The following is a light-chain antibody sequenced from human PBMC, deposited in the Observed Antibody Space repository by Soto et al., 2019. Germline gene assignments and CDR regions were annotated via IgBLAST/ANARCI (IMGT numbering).Light chain of an antibody. CDR3: QQYGNSPWT. CDR2: DVS. Sequence: DIQMTQSPSTLSSSVGDRFTSTCRASQSISGWLAWYQQKPGKAPKLLIYDVSSLESGVPSRFSGSGSGTEFTLTISRLEPEDFAVYYCQQYGNSPWTFGQGTKVAIK. J-gene: IGKJ1*01. CDR1: QSISGW. V-gene: IGKV1-5*01.